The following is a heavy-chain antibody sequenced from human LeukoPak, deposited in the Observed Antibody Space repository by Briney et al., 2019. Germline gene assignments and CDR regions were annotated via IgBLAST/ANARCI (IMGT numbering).Heavy chain of an antibody. CDR3: ARDLRGPAGAFDI. D-gene: IGHD2-2*01. Sequence: GGSLRLFCAASGFTFSSYSMNWVRQAPGKGLEWVSYISSSSSTIYYADSVKGRFTISRDNAKNSLYLQMNSLRAEDTAVYYCARDLRGPAGAFDIWGRGTMVTVSS. CDR2: ISSSSSTI. CDR1: GFTFSSYS. J-gene: IGHJ3*02. V-gene: IGHV3-48*01.